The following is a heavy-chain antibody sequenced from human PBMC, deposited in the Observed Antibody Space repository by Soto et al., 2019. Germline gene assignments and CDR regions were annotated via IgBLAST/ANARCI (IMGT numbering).Heavy chain of an antibody. CDR2: IYPGDSDT. J-gene: IGHJ4*02. V-gene: IGHV5-51*01. CDR1: GYSFTSYW. D-gene: IGHD6-19*01. Sequence: GESLKISCKGSGYSFTSYWIGWVRQMPGKGLEWMGIIYPGDSDTRYSPSFQGQVTISADKSISTAYLQWSSLKASDTAMYYWARGTGRIALYYSSGWYVGENGLFDYWGQGTLVTVSS. CDR3: ARGTGRIALYYSSGWYVGENGLFDY.